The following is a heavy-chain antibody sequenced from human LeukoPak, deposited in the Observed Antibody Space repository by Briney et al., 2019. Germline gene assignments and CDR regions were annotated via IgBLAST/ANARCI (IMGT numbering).Heavy chain of an antibody. Sequence: PGGSLRLSCAASGFTLSDYSMSWIRQAPGKGLEWISYMRPNGHTIYYADSLKGRFTVSWDNARNSLYLQLNSLRAGDTAIYYCARSGCGDFDYWGQGALVTVSS. V-gene: IGHV3-11*01. D-gene: IGHD2-21*01. CDR2: MRPNGHTI. CDR1: GFTLSDYS. J-gene: IGHJ4*02. CDR3: ARSGCGDFDY.